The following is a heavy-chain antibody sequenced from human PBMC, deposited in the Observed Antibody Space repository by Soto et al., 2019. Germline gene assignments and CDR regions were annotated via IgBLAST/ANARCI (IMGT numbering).Heavy chain of an antibody. CDR2: TYYRSKWHN. J-gene: IGHJ4*02. V-gene: IGHV6-1*01. CDR3: ARGTVAAGILGY. Sequence: QVQLQQSGPGLVKPSQTLSLTCAISGDSVSSNSAAWNWIRQSPSRGLEWLGSTYYRSKWHNDSAVSVKSRLTLTPDTSKNQFSLHLHSVSPEDTAVYYCARGTVAAGILGYWGQGTLVTVSS. CDR1: GDSVSSNSAA. D-gene: IGHD6-13*01.